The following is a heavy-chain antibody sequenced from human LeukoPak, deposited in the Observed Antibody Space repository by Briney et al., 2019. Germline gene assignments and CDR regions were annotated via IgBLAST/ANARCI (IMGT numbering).Heavy chain of an antibody. CDR1: GFTFDDYG. J-gene: IGHJ5*02. CDR2: ISWNSGSI. CDR3: AKDIDAAVAGNNWFDP. D-gene: IGHD6-19*01. Sequence: GGSLRLSCAASGFTFDDYGMSWVRQAPGKGLEWVSGISWNSGSIGYADSVKGRFTISRDNAKNSLYLQMNSLRAEDTALYYCAKDIDAAVAGNNWFDPWGQGTLVTVSS. V-gene: IGHV3-9*01.